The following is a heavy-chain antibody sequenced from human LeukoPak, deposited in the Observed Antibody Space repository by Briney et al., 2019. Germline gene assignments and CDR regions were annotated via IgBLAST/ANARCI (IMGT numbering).Heavy chain of an antibody. V-gene: IGHV3-23*01. CDR1: GFLISNDV. CDR3: ARRVGGTRDF. CDR2: IGADGHST. D-gene: IGHD1-26*01. J-gene: IGHJ4*02. Sequence: GGSLRLSCAASGFLISNDVMTWVRQAPGKGLEWVSAIGADGHSTDYANSVKGRFTISRDNSKNTLYLQMNSLSAEDTALYYCARRVGGTRDFWGRGQLVTVSA.